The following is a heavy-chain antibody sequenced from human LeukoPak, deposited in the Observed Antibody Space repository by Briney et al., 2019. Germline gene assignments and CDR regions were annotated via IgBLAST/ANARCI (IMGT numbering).Heavy chain of an antibody. CDR1: GFTFSSYA. Sequence: GGSLRLSRAASGFTFSSYAMSWVRQAPGKGLEWVSAISGSGGSTYYADSVKGRFTISRDNSKNTLYLQMNSLRTEDTAVYYCAPVDGYCSGGSCSYWGQGTLVTVSS. CDR3: APVDGYCSGGSCSY. D-gene: IGHD2-15*01. V-gene: IGHV3-23*01. J-gene: IGHJ4*02. CDR2: ISGSGGST.